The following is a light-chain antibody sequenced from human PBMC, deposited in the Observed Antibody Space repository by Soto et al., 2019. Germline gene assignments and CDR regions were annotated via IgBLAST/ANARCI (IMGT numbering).Light chain of an antibody. V-gene: IGLV2-14*01. Sequence: QSALTQPASVSGSPGQSITISCPGTSSDVGGYNYVSWYQQHPGRAPKLLIYEVNNRHSGVSNRFSGSKSGNTASLTISGLQAEDEADYYCNSYTSSTAYVFGTGTKLTVL. CDR2: EVN. CDR1: SSDVGGYNY. CDR3: NSYTSSTAYV. J-gene: IGLJ1*01.